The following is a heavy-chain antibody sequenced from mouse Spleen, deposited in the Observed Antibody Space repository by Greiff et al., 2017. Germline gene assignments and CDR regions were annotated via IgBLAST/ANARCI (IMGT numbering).Heavy chain of an antibody. J-gene: IGHJ2*01. CDR2: INPSTGYT. V-gene: IGHV1-7*01. D-gene: IGHD3-2*01. CDR1: GYTFTSYW. Sequence: VQLQQSGAELAKPGASVKMSCKASGYTFTSYWMHWVKQRPGQGLEWIGYINPSTGYTEYNQKSKDKATLTADKSSSTAYMQLSSLTSEDSAVYYCARFRQLGLGYWGQGTTLTVSS. CDR3: ARFRQLGLGY.